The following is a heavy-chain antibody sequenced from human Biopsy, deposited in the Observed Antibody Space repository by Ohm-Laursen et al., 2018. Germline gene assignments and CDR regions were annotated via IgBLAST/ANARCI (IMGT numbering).Heavy chain of an antibody. Sequence: SVKVPCKVPTGTFNSYGIIWVRQAPGQGLEWMGRIIPILRTTAYAQTFLGRVTITADSPTSTVDMELTSLTSDDTAVYFCAREAIGYQLPCDDWGQGTLVTVSS. D-gene: IGHD2-2*01. CDR3: AREAIGYQLPCDD. J-gene: IGHJ4*02. CDR1: TGTFNSYG. CDR2: IIPILRTT. V-gene: IGHV1-69*11.